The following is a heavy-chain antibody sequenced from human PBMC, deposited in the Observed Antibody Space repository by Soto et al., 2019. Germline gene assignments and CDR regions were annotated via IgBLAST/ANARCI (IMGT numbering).Heavy chain of an antibody. J-gene: IGHJ4*02. CDR1: VFTFTSSA. CDR2: IVVGSGNT. Sequence: SVKVSCKASVFTFTSSAVQWVRQARGQRLEWIGWIVVGSGNTNYAQKFQERVTISADKSISTAYLQWSSLKVSDTAMYYCASSVAGGPDYWGQGTLVNVAS. D-gene: IGHD6-19*01. CDR3: ASSVAGGPDY. V-gene: IGHV1-58*01.